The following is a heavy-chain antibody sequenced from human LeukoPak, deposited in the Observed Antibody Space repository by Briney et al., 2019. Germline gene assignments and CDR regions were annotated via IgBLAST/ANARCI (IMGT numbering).Heavy chain of an antibody. V-gene: IGHV3-23*01. CDR3: AKTRRLLWFGELFGAFDI. D-gene: IGHD3-10*01. Sequence: QPGGSLRLSCAASTFTFSSFAMSWVRQAPGKGLEWVSAISGSGGSTYYADSVKGRFTISRDNSKNTLYLQMNSLRAEDTAVYYCAKTRRLLWFGELFGAFDIWGQGTMVTVSS. CDR1: TFTFSSFA. CDR2: ISGSGGST. J-gene: IGHJ3*02.